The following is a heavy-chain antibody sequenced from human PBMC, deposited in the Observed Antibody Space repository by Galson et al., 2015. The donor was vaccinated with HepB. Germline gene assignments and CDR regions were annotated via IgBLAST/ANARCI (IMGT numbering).Heavy chain of an antibody. V-gene: IGHV3-23*01. Sequence: SLRLSCAASGFTFSYYAMSWVRQAPGKGLEWVSAITPSGDNTFSADSMKGRFIISRDNSQNTLFLQLNSLRPDDTAIYFCEKVFPEKTDGWYRQALYYFDSWGQGTRVTVSS. CDR1: GFTFSYYA. J-gene: IGHJ4*02. D-gene: IGHD6-19*01. CDR2: ITPSGDNT. CDR3: EKVFPEKTDGWYRQALYYFDS.